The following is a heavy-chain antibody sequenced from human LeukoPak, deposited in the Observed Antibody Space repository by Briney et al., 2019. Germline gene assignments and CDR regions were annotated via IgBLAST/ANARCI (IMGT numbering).Heavy chain of an antibody. D-gene: IGHD6-19*01. CDR1: VGSTSSYY. Sequence: SETLSLTCTVPVGSTSSYYWSWIRQPPGKGLEWIGCIYYSGSTNYNPSLNSQVTISVDTSKNQFSLKLSSVTAADTAVYYCARPYSSGWRGGFDYWGQGALVTVSS. CDR2: IYYSGST. CDR3: ARPYSSGWRGGFDY. J-gene: IGHJ4*02. V-gene: IGHV4-59*01.